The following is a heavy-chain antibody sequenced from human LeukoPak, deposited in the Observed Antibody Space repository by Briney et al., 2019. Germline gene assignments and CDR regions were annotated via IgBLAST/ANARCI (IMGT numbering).Heavy chain of an antibody. CDR2: VYPGGNT. V-gene: IGHV3-NL1*01. J-gene: IGHJ4*02. Sequence: PGGSLRLSCAASGFTFSSYGMHWVRQAPGKGLEWVSVVYPGGNTYYVGSVKGRFTISRDNFKNTVYLQMNSLRAEDTAVYYCARSGWYGKFDYWGQGALVTVSP. CDR3: ARSGWYGKFDY. D-gene: IGHD6-19*01. CDR1: GFTFSSYG.